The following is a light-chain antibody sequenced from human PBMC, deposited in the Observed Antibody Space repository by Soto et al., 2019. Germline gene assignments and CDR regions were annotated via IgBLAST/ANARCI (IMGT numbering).Light chain of an antibody. CDR2: AAS. J-gene: IGKJ2*01. CDR1: QGIRND. CDR3: QQYNDSFPYT. V-gene: IGKV1-17*01. Sequence: IQMTQSPSSLSASVGDRFTITCRLSQGIRNDLDWFQQKPGKAPKLLIYAASNLQSGVPARFSGSRSGTEFTLTVSSLQPDDFATYYCQQYNDSFPYTFGQGTKVDIK.